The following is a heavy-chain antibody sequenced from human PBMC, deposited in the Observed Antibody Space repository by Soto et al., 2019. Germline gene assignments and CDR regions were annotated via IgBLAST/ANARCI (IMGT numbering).Heavy chain of an antibody. CDR1: GASINTGDYS. D-gene: IGHD3-10*01. CDR3: AREGSTNWFDP. CDR2: IYFSGST. V-gene: IGHV4-31*03. Sequence: PSETLSLTCTVSGASINTGDYSWTWIRQHPGKGLEWIGYIYFSGSTFHNPSLKSRVSMSVDTSKNQFSLKLTSVTAADTAIYFCAREGSTNWFDPWGQGTLVTVSS. J-gene: IGHJ5*02.